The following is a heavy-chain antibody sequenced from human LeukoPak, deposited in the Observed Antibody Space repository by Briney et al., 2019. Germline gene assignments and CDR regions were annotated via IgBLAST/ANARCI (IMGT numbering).Heavy chain of an antibody. Sequence: ASVTVSCTASGYTFTGYYMHWVRQAPGQGLEWMGRINPNSGGTNYAQKIQGRVTMTRDTSISTAYMELSRLRSDDTAVYYCATLWFGELLYPGFQNWFDPWGQGTLDTVSS. CDR2: INPNSGGT. J-gene: IGHJ5*02. V-gene: IGHV1-2*06. CDR3: ATLWFGELLYPGFQNWFDP. D-gene: IGHD3-10*01. CDR1: GYTFTGYY.